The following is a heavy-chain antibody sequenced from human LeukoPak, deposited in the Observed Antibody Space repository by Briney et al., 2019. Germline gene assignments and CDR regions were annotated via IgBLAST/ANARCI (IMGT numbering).Heavy chain of an antibody. J-gene: IGHJ6*03. Sequence: ASVKVSCKASGYTFTSYGISWVRQAPGQGLEWMGWISAYNGNTNYAQKLQGRVTMTTDTSTSTAYMELRSLRSDDTAVYYCARASRRITGTTLDYYYYMDVWGKGTTVTVSS. CDR3: ARASRRITGTTLDYYYYMDV. CDR2: ISAYNGNT. CDR1: GYTFTSYG. D-gene: IGHD1-7*01. V-gene: IGHV1-18*01.